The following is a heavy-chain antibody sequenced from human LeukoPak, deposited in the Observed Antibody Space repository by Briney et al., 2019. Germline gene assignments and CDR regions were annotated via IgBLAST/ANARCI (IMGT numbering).Heavy chain of an antibody. D-gene: IGHD2-15*01. J-gene: IGHJ4*02. CDR1: GGSISSCY. CDR3: ARTSYYCSGGSCYHYYFDY. Sequence: SETLSLTCTVSGGSISSCYWSWIRQPAGKGLEWIGRIYTSGSTNYNPSLKSRVTMSVDTSKNQFSLKLSSVTAADTAVYYCARTSYYCSGGSCYHYYFDYWGQGTLVTVSS. V-gene: IGHV4-4*07. CDR2: IYTSGST.